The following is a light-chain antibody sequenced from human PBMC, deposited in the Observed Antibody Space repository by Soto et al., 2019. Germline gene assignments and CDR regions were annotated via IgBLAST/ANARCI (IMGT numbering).Light chain of an antibody. CDR2: SNT. Sequence: QSALTQPPSVSAAPGQRVTISCTGSNSNIGAGFGVQWYQQFPRTAPRLLIYSNTNRPSGVPDRFSASKSGTSASLAITGLRAEDEADYYCQSFDINVLALIFGVGTKLTVL. CDR3: QSFDINVLALI. V-gene: IGLV1-40*01. J-gene: IGLJ2*01. CDR1: NSNIGAGFG.